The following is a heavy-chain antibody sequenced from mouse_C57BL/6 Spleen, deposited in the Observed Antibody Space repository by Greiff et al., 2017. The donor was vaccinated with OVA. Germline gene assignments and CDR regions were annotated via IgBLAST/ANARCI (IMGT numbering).Heavy chain of an antibody. J-gene: IGHJ4*01. CDR1: GFSLTSYG. CDR2: IWSGGST. CDR3: ARMPDYGSSFYAMDY. D-gene: IGHD1-1*01. Sequence: VQLQESGPGLVQPSQSLSITCTVSGFSLTSYGVHWVRQSPGKGLEWLGVIWSGGSTDYNAAFISRLSISKDNSKSQVFFKMNSLQADDTAIYYCARMPDYGSSFYAMDYWGQGTSVTVSS. V-gene: IGHV2-2*01.